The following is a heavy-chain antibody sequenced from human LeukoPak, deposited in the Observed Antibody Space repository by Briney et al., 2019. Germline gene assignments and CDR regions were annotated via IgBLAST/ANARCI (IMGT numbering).Heavy chain of an antibody. V-gene: IGHV4-59*11. CDR3: ARGDVVLVDTAMVTPDAFDI. D-gene: IGHD5-18*01. CDR1: GGSISSHY. CDR2: IYYSGST. J-gene: IGHJ3*02. Sequence: SETLSLTCTVSGGSISSHYWSWIRQPPGKGLEWIGYIYYSGSTNYNPSLKSRVTISVDTSKNQFSLKLSSVTAADTAVYYCARGDVVLVDTAMVTPDAFDIWGQGTMVTVSS.